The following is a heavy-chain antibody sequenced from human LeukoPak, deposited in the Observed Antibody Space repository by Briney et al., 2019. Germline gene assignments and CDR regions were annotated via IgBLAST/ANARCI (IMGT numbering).Heavy chain of an antibody. Sequence: ASVKVSCKASGYTFTSYDINWVRQATGQGLEWMGWMNPNSGNTGYAQKFQGRVTMTRNTSISTAYMELSRLRSEDTAVYYWARRSQAGGTGIGYWGQGTLVTVSS. J-gene: IGHJ4*02. V-gene: IGHV1-8*01. CDR1: GYTFTSYD. D-gene: IGHD6-19*01. CDR2: MNPNSGNT. CDR3: ARRSQAGGTGIGY.